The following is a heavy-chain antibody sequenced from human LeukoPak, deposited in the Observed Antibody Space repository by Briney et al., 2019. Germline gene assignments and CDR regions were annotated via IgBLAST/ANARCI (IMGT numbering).Heavy chain of an antibody. D-gene: IGHD4-17*01. Sequence: GGSLRLSCAASGLTFSSYAMNWVRQAPGKGLEWVSAISGSGGSTYNADSVKGRFTISRDNSKNTMYLQMNSLRAEDTAVYYCAKDHYGDYFSTGAFDIWGQGTTVIVSS. CDR2: ISGSGGST. J-gene: IGHJ3*02. CDR1: GLTFSSYA. CDR3: AKDHYGDYFSTGAFDI. V-gene: IGHV3-23*01.